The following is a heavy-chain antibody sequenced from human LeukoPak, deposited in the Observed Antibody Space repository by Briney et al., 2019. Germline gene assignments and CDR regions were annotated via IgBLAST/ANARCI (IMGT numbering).Heavy chain of an antibody. V-gene: IGHV1-18*01. Sequence: ASVKASCKASGYTFTSYGISWVRQAPGQGLEWMGWISAYNGNTNYAQKLQGRVTMTTDTSTSTAYMELRSLRSDDTAVYYCASGYCSSTSCYTGSTVNYDYWGQGTLVTVSS. J-gene: IGHJ4*02. D-gene: IGHD2-2*02. CDR3: ASGYCSSTSCYTGSTVNYDY. CDR1: GYTFTSYG. CDR2: ISAYNGNT.